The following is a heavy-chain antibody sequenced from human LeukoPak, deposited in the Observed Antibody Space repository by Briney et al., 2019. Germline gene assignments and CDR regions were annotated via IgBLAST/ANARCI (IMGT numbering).Heavy chain of an antibody. J-gene: IGHJ4*02. CDR2: ISYDGSNK. CDR3: TRLSPDDSSGYYYY. Sequence: GGSLRLSCAASGFTFSSYGMHWVRQAPGKGLEWVAVISYDGSNKYYADSVKGRFTISRDNSKNTVYLQMNSLRAEDAAVYYCTRLSPDDSSGYYYYWGQGTLVTVSS. V-gene: IGHV3-30*03. D-gene: IGHD3-22*01. CDR1: GFTFSSYG.